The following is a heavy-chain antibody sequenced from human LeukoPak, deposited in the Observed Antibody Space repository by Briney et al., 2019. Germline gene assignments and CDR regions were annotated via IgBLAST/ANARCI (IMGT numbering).Heavy chain of an antibody. CDR2: ISWNSGSI. J-gene: IGHJ3*02. D-gene: IGHD2-21*02. Sequence: GRSLRLSCAASGFTFDDYAVHWVRQAPGKGLEWVSGISWNSGSIGYADSVKGRFTISRDNAKNSLYLQMNSLRAEDTALYYCAKVWHIVVVTDAFDIWGQGTMVTVSS. V-gene: IGHV3-9*01. CDR1: GFTFDDYA. CDR3: AKVWHIVVVTDAFDI.